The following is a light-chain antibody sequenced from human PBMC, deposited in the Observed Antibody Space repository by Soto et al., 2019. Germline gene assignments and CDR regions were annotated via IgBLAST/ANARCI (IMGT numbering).Light chain of an antibody. CDR2: DAS. CDR3: QQYGSSPWT. Sequence: EIVLTQSPGTLSLSPGERATLSCRASQSVSSNYLAWYQQKPGQAPRLLIYDASSRATVIPDRFSGSGSETDFTLTISRLEHEDFAVYYCQQYGSSPWTFGQGTKVEIK. V-gene: IGKV3-20*01. CDR1: QSVSSNY. J-gene: IGKJ1*01.